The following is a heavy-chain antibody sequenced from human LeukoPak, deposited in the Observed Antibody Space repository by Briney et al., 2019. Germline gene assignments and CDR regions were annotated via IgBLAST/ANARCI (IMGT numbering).Heavy chain of an antibody. CDR3: SRDRADGSMNAFDV. J-gene: IGHJ3*01. CDR2: INPNGGAT. Sequence: ASVKVSCKASGYTFTGHYIHWMRQAPGQGLEWMGWINPNGGATRSAQKFQGRVTMTRDASITTAYMDLTSLRSDDTAVYYCSRDRADGSMNAFDVWGQGTLVTVSS. CDR1: GYTFTGHY. D-gene: IGHD1-1*01. V-gene: IGHV1-2*02.